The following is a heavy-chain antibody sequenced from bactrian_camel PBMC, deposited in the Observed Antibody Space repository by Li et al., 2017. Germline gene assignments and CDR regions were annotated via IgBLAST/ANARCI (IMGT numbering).Heavy chain of an antibody. J-gene: IGHJ4*01. CDR3: ALRRAWGRYATFGPDDFDY. V-gene: IGHV3S54*01. CDR2: IYAGDGRP. CDR1: GYSPLC. Sequence: QVQLVESGGGSVQAGESLKLSCAASGYSPLCMGWYRQTPGKDREEVADIYAGDGRPYYADSVKGRFTISKDNARNTLLLQMNSLTPEDTGMYYCALRRAWGRYATFGPDDFDYWGQGTQVTVS. D-gene: IGHD5*01.